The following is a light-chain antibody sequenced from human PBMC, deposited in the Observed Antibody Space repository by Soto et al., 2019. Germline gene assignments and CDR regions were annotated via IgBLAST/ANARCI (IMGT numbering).Light chain of an antibody. CDR1: NSNIGSNI. Sequence: QSVLTQPPSASGTPGQRVTISCSGSNSNIGSNIVNWYQQLPGTAPKLLIYSSNQRPSGVPDRFSVSKSGTSASLAISGLQSEDDADYYCATWDDSLNGWVFGGGTKVTVL. J-gene: IGLJ3*02. V-gene: IGLV1-44*01. CDR2: SSN. CDR3: ATWDDSLNGWV.